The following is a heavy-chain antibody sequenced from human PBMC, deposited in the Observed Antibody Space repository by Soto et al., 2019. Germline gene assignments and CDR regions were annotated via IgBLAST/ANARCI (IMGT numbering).Heavy chain of an antibody. D-gene: IGHD3-10*01. Sequence: PGVSLRLSCAASGFTVSSNYMSWVRQAPGKGLEWVSVIYSGGSTYYADSVKGRFTISRDNSKNTLYLQMNSLRAEGTAVYYCAREACAGCGRKRGLKNYYYYMDVWGKGTTVTVSS. J-gene: IGHJ6*03. CDR3: AREACAGCGRKRGLKNYYYYMDV. V-gene: IGHV3-66*01. CDR1: GFTVSSNY. CDR2: IYSGGST.